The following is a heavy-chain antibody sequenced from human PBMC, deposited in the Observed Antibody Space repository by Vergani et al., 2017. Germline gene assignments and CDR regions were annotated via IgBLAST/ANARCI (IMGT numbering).Heavy chain of an antibody. CDR2: INHSGST. V-gene: IGHV4-34*01. Sequence: QVQLQQWGAGLLKPSETLSLTCAVYGGSFSGYYWSWIRQPPGKGLEWIGEINHSGSTNYNPSLKSRVTISVDTSKNQFSLKLSSVTAADTAVYYCARRPESGYDHAPFDYWGQGTLVTVSS. D-gene: IGHD5-12*01. J-gene: IGHJ4*02. CDR1: GGSFSGYY. CDR3: ARRPESGYDHAPFDY.